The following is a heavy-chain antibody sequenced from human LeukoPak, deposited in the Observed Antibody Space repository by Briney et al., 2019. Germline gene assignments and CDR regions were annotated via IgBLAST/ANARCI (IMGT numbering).Heavy chain of an antibody. V-gene: IGHV3-30*02. CDR2: IRYDGSNK. J-gene: IGHJ4*02. Sequence: PGGSPRLSCAASGFTFSSYGMHWVRQAPGKGLEWVAFIRYDGSNKYFADSVKGRFTISRDNSKNTLFLQMNSLRAEDTAVYYCAKDTHIGYGDPSALYDYWGQGTLVTVSS. D-gene: IGHD4-17*01. CDR3: AKDTHIGYGDPSALYDY. CDR1: GFTFSSYG.